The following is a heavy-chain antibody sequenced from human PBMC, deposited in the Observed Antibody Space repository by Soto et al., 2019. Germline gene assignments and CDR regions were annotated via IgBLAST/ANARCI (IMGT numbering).Heavy chain of an antibody. V-gene: IGHV3-15*01. J-gene: IGHJ4*02. CDR2: IKSKTDGGTT. CDR1: GCPFSSYA. CDR3: TTRRLEMATIV. Sequence: PGGSLRLSCAASGCPFSSYAMTWVRQAPGKGLEWVGRIKSKTDGGTTDYAAPVKGRFTISRDDSKDTLYLQMNSLKTEDTAVYYCTTRRLEMATIVWGQGTLVTVSS. D-gene: IGHD5-12*01.